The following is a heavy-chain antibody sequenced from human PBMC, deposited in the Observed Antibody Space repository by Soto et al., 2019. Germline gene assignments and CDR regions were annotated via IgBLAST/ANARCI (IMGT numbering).Heavy chain of an antibody. V-gene: IGHV4-38-2*01. J-gene: IGHJ6*02. Sequence: PSETLSLTCVVSGYSISSGYYWGWVRQPPGKGLEWIASIYHSGSTYYNPSLKSRVTISVDTSKNQFSLKLSSVTAADTAVYYCARVNDPRYYYGMDVWGQGTTVTVSS. CDR1: GYSISSGYY. CDR3: ARVNDPRYYYGMDV. CDR2: IYHSGST. D-gene: IGHD2-8*01.